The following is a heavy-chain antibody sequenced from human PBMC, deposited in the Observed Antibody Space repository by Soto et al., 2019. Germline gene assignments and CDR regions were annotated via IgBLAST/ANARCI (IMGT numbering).Heavy chain of an antibody. CDR1: GGTFSTSS. CDR3: ARDVVRSTSGDS. Sequence: SVKVSCKASGGTFSTSSFVWVRQGPGQGLEWMGGIIPIFTRTNFAQKFQGRVTFSADESTRTTYMELPSLTSEDTAIYYCARDVVRSTSGDSWGQGTLVTVSS. J-gene: IGHJ4*02. D-gene: IGHD3-10*01. CDR2: IIPIFTRT. V-gene: IGHV1-69*13.